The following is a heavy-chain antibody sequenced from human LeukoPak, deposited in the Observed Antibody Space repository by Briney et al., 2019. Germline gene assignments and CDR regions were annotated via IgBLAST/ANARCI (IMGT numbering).Heavy chain of an antibody. CDR1: GGSISSGGYY. V-gene: IGHV4-31*03. D-gene: IGHD3-16*02. CDR3: ARKGSLGELSPYFDY. Sequence: SETLSLTCTVSGGSISSGGYYWSWIRQHPGKGLEWIGYIYYSGSTYYNPSLESRVTISVDTSKNQFSLKLSSVTAADTAVYYCARKGSLGELSPYFDYWGQGTLVTVSS. J-gene: IGHJ4*02. CDR2: IYYSGST.